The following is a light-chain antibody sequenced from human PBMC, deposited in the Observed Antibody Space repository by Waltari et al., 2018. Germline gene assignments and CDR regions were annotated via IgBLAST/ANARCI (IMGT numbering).Light chain of an antibody. CDR2: DVH. Sequence: QSALNQPASVSGSPGQSITIPCTGTSSDIGAYHAVSWYQQHPGKAPKVVIYDVHNRPSGVSNRFSGSMSGNTASLTISGLQTEDEADYYCSSKTTRDTRLFGGGTKLTVL. J-gene: IGLJ3*02. V-gene: IGLV2-14*03. CDR3: SSKTTRDTRL. CDR1: SSDIGAYHA.